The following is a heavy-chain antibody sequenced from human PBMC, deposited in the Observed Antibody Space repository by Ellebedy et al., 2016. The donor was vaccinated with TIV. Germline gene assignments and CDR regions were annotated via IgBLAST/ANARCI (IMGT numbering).Heavy chain of an antibody. CDR2: LTHIGTT. D-gene: IGHD2-2*01. CDR1: GGCFNSYY. V-gene: IGHV4-59*13. J-gene: IGHJ4*02. Sequence: SETLSLXXTVSGGCFNSYYWTWIRQPPGKGLEWIGHLTHIGTTNYNPSLQSRVAMSLDSSKTQFSLELNSVTAADTAVYFCARSCSPSCWECLEYWGQGVLVTVSS. CDR3: ARSCSPSCWECLEY.